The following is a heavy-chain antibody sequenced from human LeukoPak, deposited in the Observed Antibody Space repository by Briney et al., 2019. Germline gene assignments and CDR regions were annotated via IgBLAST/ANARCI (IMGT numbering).Heavy chain of an antibody. V-gene: IGHV1-69*13. Sequence: SVKVSCKASGGTFSSYAISWVRQAPGQGLEWMGGIISIFGTSNYAQKFQGRVTITADESTSTAYMELSSLRSEDTAVYYCASMARDYDILTGYYDYWGQGTLVTVSS. CDR3: ASMARDYDILTGYYDY. D-gene: IGHD3-9*01. J-gene: IGHJ4*02. CDR2: IISIFGTS. CDR1: GGTFSSYA.